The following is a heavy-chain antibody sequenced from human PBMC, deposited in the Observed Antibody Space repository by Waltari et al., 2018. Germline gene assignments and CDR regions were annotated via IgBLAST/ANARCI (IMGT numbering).Heavy chain of an antibody. Sequence: QLQLQESGPRLVRPSETLSLTCTVSGGSIRSTTYYWDWIRQTPGKGLEWIGYIHYSGNTYYNPSLRSRVTISVDTSKNQFSLNLRSVTAADTAVYYCARRVVTTGGVDYWGQGTLVTVSS. CDR2: IHYSGNT. V-gene: IGHV4-39*07. CDR1: GGSIRSTTYY. D-gene: IGHD2-21*02. CDR3: ARRVVTTGGVDY. J-gene: IGHJ4*02.